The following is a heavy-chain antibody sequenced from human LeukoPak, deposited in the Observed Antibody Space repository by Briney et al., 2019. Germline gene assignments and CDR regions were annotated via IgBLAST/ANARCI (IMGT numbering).Heavy chain of an antibody. Sequence: ASVKVSCKASGYTFSSYAMNWVRQAPGQGLEWMGWINTKTGNPTYAQGFTGRFVFSVDTSVSTAYLQISSLKAEDTAVYYCARPYYYDSSNYAAGFDYWGQGSLVTVSS. CDR1: GYTFSSYA. D-gene: IGHD3-22*01. V-gene: IGHV7-4-1*02. J-gene: IGHJ4*02. CDR3: ARPYYYDSSNYAAGFDY. CDR2: INTKTGNP.